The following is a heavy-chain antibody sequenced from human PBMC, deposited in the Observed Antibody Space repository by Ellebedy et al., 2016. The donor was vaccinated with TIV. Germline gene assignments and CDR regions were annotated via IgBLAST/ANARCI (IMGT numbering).Heavy chain of an antibody. CDR2: ISGRGGKT. V-gene: IGHV3-23*01. J-gene: IGHJ4*02. CDR3: AKASVVGPTSCFDS. Sequence: PGGSLRLSCAASGFTFNNYGMNWLRQTPGKGLEWVAGISGRGGKTYYAESVRGRSTISRDNSSNTLYLQLNSLRAEDTGTYYCAKASVVGPTSCFDSWGQGTRVTVSS. CDR1: GFTFNNYG. D-gene: IGHD1-26*01.